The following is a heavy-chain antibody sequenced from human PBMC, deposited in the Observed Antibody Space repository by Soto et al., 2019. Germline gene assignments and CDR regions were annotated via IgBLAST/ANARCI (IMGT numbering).Heavy chain of an antibody. CDR1: GFTFTDHY. D-gene: IGHD3-10*01. CDR3: ERDIRGAK. J-gene: IGHJ4*02. V-gene: IGHV3-11*01. CDR2: INSGGSNI. Sequence: QVQLVESGGGLVKPGGSLRLSCTASGFTFTDHYITWIRQAPGKGLESVSYINSGGSNIYYADSVRGRFTISRDNAKNSVYLQMSSLRAEDRARYYCERDIRGAKWGQGTLVIVSS.